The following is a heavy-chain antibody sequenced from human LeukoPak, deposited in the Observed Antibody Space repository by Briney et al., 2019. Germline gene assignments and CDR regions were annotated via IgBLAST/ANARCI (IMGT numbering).Heavy chain of an antibody. Sequence: ASVKVSCKASGYTFTNYGISWVRQAPGQGLEWMGWISTYNGNTNYAQNLQGRVTMTTDTSTTTAYMELRSLRSVDTAVYYCARGGSGTYYPWGQGTLVTVSS. V-gene: IGHV1-18*01. CDR2: ISTYNGNT. CDR1: GYTFTNYG. CDR3: ARGGSGTYYP. J-gene: IGHJ5*02. D-gene: IGHD1-26*01.